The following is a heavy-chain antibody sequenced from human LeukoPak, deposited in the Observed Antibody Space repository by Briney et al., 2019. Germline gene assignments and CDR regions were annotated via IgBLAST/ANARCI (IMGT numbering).Heavy chain of an antibody. CDR2: ISYDGSNK. CDR3: AKGIVGATKGVDYYYGMDV. Sequence: GGSLRLSCAASGFTFSSYGMHWVRQAPGKGLEWVAVISYDGSNKYYADSVKGRFTISRDNSKNTLYLQMNSLRAEDTAVYYCAKGIVGATKGVDYYYGMDVWSQGTTVTVSS. CDR1: GFTFSSYG. J-gene: IGHJ6*02. D-gene: IGHD1-26*01. V-gene: IGHV3-30*18.